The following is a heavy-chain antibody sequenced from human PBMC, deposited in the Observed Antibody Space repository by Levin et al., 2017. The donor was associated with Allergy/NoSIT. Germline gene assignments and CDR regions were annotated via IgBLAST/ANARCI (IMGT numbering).Heavy chain of an antibody. V-gene: IGHV1-24*01. CDR2: FDPENGKT. Sequence: ASVKVSCRVSGHTLSELPMHWVRQAPGIGLEWMGGFDPENGKTIYAQRFQGRVTLTEDTSTETAYMELSSLRSEDTAVYYCAMPPCRRCYAFDYWGQGTLVTVSS. CDR1: GHTLSELP. J-gene: IGHJ4*02. D-gene: IGHD2-2*01. CDR3: AMPPCRRCYAFDY.